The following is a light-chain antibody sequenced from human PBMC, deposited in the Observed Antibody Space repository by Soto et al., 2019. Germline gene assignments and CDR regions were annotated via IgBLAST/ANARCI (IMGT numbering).Light chain of an antibody. V-gene: IGKV3-20*01. J-gene: IGKJ4*01. CDR1: QSVSSSY. Sequence: EIVLTQSPCTLSLSPGERATLSCRASQSVSSSYGDWYQQKPGQAPRLLIDGASSRATGIPDRFSGSGSGTDFTLTLSRLEPEDFAVYYCQRLPVTFGGGTKVEIK. CDR2: GAS. CDR3: QRLPVT.